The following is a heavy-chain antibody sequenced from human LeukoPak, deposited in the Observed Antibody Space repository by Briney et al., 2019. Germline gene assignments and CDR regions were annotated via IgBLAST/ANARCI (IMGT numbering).Heavy chain of an antibody. V-gene: IGHV3-21*01. D-gene: IGHD4-17*01. CDR3: ARMTTVTTPFDY. CDR2: ISSSSNYM. Sequence: PGGSLRLSCAASGFTFSRNAMNWVRQAPGKGLEWVSFISSSSNYMSYADSVKGRFTISRDNSKNTLYLQMNSLRAEDTAVYYCARMTTVTTPFDYWGQGTLVTVSS. CDR1: GFTFSRNA. J-gene: IGHJ4*02.